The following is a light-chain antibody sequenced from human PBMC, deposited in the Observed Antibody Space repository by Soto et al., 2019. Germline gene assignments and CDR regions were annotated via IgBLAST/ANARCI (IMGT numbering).Light chain of an antibody. J-gene: IGLJ2*01. Sequence: QSVLTQPPSVSGAPGQRVTISCTGSSSNIGTGYDVHWYQQLPETAPKVLIYGNSNRPSGVPDRFSGSKSGTSASLAITGLQAEHEADYYCQSYDSSLSAVVFGGGTKLTVL. CDR1: SSNIGTGYD. CDR2: GNS. V-gene: IGLV1-40*01. CDR3: QSYDSSLSAVV.